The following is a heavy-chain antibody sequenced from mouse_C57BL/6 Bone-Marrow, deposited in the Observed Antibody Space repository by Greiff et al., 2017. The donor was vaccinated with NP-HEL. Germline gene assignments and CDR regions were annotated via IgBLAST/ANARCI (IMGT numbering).Heavy chain of an antibody. CDR2: ISDGGSYT. D-gene: IGHD2-3*01. J-gene: IGHJ4*01. Sequence: EVKLVESGGGLVKPGGSLKLSCAASGFTFSSYAMSWVRQTPEKRLEWVATISDGGSYTYYPDNVKGRFTISRDNAKNNLYLQMSHLKSEDTAMYYCARGRDGYYLYAMGYWGQGTSVTVSS. CDR1: GFTFSSYA. V-gene: IGHV5-4*03. CDR3: ARGRDGYYLYAMGY.